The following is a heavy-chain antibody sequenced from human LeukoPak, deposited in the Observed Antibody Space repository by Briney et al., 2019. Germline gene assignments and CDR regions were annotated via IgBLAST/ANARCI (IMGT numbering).Heavy chain of an antibody. CDR2: ISFEGSNK. Sequence: GGSLRLSCAASGFTFSSYGMHWVHQAPGKGLEWVAVISFEGSNKYYADSVKGRFTISRDNSKNTLYLQMNSLRVEDTAVYYCAKGYGQQLVNNWFDPWGQGTLVTVSS. V-gene: IGHV3-30*18. D-gene: IGHD6-13*01. J-gene: IGHJ5*02. CDR1: GFTFSSYG. CDR3: AKGYGQQLVNNWFDP.